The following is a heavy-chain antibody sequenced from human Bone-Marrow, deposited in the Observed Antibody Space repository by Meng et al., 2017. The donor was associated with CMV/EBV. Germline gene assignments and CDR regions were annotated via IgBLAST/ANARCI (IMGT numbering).Heavy chain of an antibody. CDR1: GFTFSSYG. CDR2: IRYDGSNK. Sequence: GGSLRLSCAASGFTFSSYGMHWVRQAPGKGLEWVAFIRYDGSNKYYADSVKGRFTISRDNSKNTLYLQMNSLRAEDTAVYYCARDGTWLRFLEWLFDYWGQGTPVTVSS. D-gene: IGHD3-3*01. V-gene: IGHV3-30*02. CDR3: ARDGTWLRFLEWLFDY. J-gene: IGHJ4*02.